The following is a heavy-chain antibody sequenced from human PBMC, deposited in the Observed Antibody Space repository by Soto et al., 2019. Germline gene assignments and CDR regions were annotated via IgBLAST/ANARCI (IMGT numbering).Heavy chain of an antibody. Sequence: GECLKISCKGSGYSFTSYWISWVRQMPGKGLEWMGRIDPSDSYTNYSPSFQGHVTISADKSISTAYLQWSSLKASDTAMYYCARHVGSGGYTFYYGMDVWGQGTTVTV. CDR2: IDPSDSYT. J-gene: IGHJ6*02. D-gene: IGHD5-18*01. V-gene: IGHV5-10-1*01. CDR3: ARHVGSGGYTFYYGMDV. CDR1: GYSFTSYW.